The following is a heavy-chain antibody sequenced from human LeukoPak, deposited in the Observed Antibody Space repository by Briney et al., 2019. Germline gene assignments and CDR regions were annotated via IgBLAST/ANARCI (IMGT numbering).Heavy chain of an antibody. V-gene: IGHV1-46*01. D-gene: IGHD2-8*01. Sequence: ASVKVSCKASGGTFSSYAISWVRQAPGQGLEWMGIINPSGGSTSYAQRFQGRVTMTRDMSTSTVYMELSSLRSEDTAVYYCARDIMAVEVYYYYMDVWGKGTTVTVSS. CDR2: INPSGGST. CDR1: GGTFSSYA. J-gene: IGHJ6*03. CDR3: ARDIMAVEVYYYYMDV.